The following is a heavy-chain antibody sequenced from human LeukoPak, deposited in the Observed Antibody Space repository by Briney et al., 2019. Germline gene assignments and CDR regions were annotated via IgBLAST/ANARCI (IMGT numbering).Heavy chain of an antibody. CDR1: GGTFSSYA. J-gene: IGHJ4*02. CDR2: IIPIFGTA. CDR3: ARATDNWNYAPFDY. D-gene: IGHD1-7*01. V-gene: IGHV1-69*05. Sequence: SVKVSCKASGGTFSSYAISWVRQAPGQGLEWMGGIIPIFGTANYAQKFQGRLTITTGESTSTAYMELSSLRSEDTAVYFCARATDNWNYAPFDYWGQGTLVTVSS.